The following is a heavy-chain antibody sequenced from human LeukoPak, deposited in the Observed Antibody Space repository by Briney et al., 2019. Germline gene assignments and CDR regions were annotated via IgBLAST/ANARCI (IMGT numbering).Heavy chain of an antibody. CDR2: INYRGET. CDR3: ARMIVATIRIGVYFYHGMDV. Sequence: SETLSLTCTVSGASTSSSFWSWIRQSPGKGLEWIGYINYRGETSQNPSLESRVSMSVDTSKNRISLQLTSVTAADTAVYYCARMIVATIRIGVYFYHGMDVWGQGTTVTVSS. D-gene: IGHD5-12*01. CDR1: GASTSSSF. V-gene: IGHV4-59*08. J-gene: IGHJ6*02.